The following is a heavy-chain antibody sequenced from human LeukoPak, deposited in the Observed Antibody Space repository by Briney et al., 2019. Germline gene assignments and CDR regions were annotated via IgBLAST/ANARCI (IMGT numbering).Heavy chain of an antibody. V-gene: IGHV4-30-4*01. CDR1: GGSISSGDYY. CDR2: IYYSGST. J-gene: IGHJ4*02. Sequence: SQTLSLTCTVSGGSISSGDYYWSWIRQPPGKGLEWIGYIYYSGSTYYNPSLKSRVTISVDTSENQFSLKLSSVTAADTAVYYCARVSGAAFPFIDYWAREPWSPSPQ. CDR3: ARVSGAAFPFIDY. D-gene: IGHD3-10*01.